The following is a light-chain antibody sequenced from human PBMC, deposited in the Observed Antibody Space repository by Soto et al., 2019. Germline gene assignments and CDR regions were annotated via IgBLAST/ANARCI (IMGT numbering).Light chain of an antibody. Sequence: IQTTQSPSSLSASVGDGVTITCRASQDIRTYLNWYQQKPGKAPKLLISAASSLQSGVPSRFSARGSGTDFNLIIRTLQPEDCATYCCQQSFSTFLITFGQGTRLEVK. CDR3: QQSFSTFLIT. J-gene: IGKJ5*01. CDR2: AAS. CDR1: QDIRTY. V-gene: IGKV1-39*01.